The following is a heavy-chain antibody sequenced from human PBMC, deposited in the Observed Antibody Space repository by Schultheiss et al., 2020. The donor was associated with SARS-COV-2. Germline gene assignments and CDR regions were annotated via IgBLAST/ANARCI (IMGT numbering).Heavy chain of an antibody. Sequence: ASVKVSCKASGYTFTSYYMHWVRQAPGQGLEWMGWINPNSGGTNYAQKFQGRVTMTRDTSISTAYMELSRLRSDDTAVYYCARDGGAWARGLDYWGQGTLVTVSS. D-gene: IGHD3-16*01. CDR3: ARDGGAWARGLDY. V-gene: IGHV1-2*02. CDR1: GYTFTSYY. J-gene: IGHJ4*02. CDR2: INPNSGGT.